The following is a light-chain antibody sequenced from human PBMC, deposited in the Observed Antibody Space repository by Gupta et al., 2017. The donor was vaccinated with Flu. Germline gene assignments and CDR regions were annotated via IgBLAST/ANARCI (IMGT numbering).Light chain of an antibody. Sequence: QSALTQPASVSGSPGQSITISCTGTSSDVGGYNYVSWYQQHPGKAPKLMSYEVSNRPSGVSNRFSGSKSGNTAYLNISGLQAEDEADYYGSSYTSSSTLDVFGTGTKVTVL. CDR2: EVS. CDR3: SSYTSSSTLDV. CDR1: SSDVGGYNY. V-gene: IGLV2-14*01. J-gene: IGLJ1*01.